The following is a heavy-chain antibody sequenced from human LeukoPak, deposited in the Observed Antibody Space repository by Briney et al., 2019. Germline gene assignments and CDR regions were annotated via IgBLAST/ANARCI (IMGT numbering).Heavy chain of an antibody. V-gene: IGHV3-64*01. D-gene: IGHD2-21*02. Sequence: GGSLRLSCAASGFTFSSYAMHWVRQAPGKGLEYVSAISSNGGSTYYANSVKGRFTISRDNSKNTLYLQMGSLRAEDMAVYYCARGPCGGDCYSFDYWGPGTLVTVSS. J-gene: IGHJ4*02. CDR3: ARGPCGGDCYSFDY. CDR2: ISSNGGST. CDR1: GFTFSSYA.